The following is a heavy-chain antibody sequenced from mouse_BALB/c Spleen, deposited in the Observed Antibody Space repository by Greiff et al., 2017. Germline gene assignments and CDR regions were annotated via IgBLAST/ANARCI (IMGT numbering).Heavy chain of an antibody. V-gene: IGHV1-4*02. J-gene: IGHJ3*01. CDR1: GYTFTSYT. CDR2: INPSSGYT. CDR3: ARSGWLGAY. Sequence: VQGVESAAELARPGASVKMSCKASGYTFTSYTMHWVKQRPGQGLEWIGYINPSSGYTEYNQKFKDKTTLTADKSSSTAYMQLSSLTSEDSAVYYCARSGWLGAYWGQGTLVTVSA. D-gene: IGHD1-1*02.